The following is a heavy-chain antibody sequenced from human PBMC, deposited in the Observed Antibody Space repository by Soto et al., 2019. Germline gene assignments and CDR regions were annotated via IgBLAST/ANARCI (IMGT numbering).Heavy chain of an antibody. D-gene: IGHD3-3*01. Sequence: SETLSLTCTVSGGSISSYYWSWIRQPPGKGLEWIGYIYYSGSTNYNPSLKSRVTISVDTSKNQFSLKLSSVTAADTAVYYCARDYAFSSGYCRLDPWGQGTMVTVSS. J-gene: IGHJ5*01. CDR3: ARDYAFSSGYCRLDP. CDR2: IYYSGST. CDR1: GGSISSYY. V-gene: IGHV4-59*01.